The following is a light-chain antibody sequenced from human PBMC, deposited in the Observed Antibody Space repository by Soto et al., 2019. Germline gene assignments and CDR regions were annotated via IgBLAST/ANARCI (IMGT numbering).Light chain of an antibody. CDR1: QSVSSSY. CDR2: AAS. V-gene: IGKV3-20*01. Sequence: EIVLTQSPGTLSLSPGERATLSCRASQSVSSSYLAWYQQKPGQAPRLLIYAASIRATDIPDRFSGSGSGTDFTLTISRLEPDDFAVFYCQQYGSSSITFGQGTRLEIK. CDR3: QQYGSSSIT. J-gene: IGKJ5*01.